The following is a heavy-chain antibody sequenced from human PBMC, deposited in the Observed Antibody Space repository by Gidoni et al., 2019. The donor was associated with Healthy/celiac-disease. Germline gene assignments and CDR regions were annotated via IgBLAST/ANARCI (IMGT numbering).Heavy chain of an antibody. V-gene: IGHV1-24*01. CDR3: ATLGSYYGPGGAFDI. CDR1: GYTLTELS. J-gene: IGHJ3*02. D-gene: IGHD1-26*01. CDR2: FEPEDGET. Sequence: QVQLVQSGAEVQKPGASVKVPCKVSGYTLTELSMHWVRQAPGKGLEWMGGFEPEDGETIYAQKCQGRVTMTEDTSTDTAYMELSSLRSEDTAVYYCATLGSYYGPGGAFDIWGQGTMVTVSS.